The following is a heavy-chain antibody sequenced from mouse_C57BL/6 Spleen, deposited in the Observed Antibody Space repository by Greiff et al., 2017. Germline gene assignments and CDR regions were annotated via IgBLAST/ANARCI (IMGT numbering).Heavy chain of an antibody. J-gene: IGHJ3*01. Sequence: EVKLQESGPGMVKPSQSLSLTCTVTGYSITSGYDWHWIRHFPGNKLEWMGYISYSGSTNYNPSLKSRISITHDTSKNHFFLKLNSVTTEDTATYYCARGVYYDYDGAWFADWGQGTLVTVSA. V-gene: IGHV3-1*01. CDR1: GYSITSGYD. CDR3: ARGVYYDYDGAWFAD. D-gene: IGHD2-4*01. CDR2: ISYSGST.